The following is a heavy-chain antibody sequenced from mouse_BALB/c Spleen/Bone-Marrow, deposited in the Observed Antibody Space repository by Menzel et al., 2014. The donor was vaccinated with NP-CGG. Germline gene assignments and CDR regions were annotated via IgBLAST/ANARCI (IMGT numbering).Heavy chain of an antibody. D-gene: IGHD2-1*01. Sequence: QVQLKESGAELARPGASVKMSCKASGYTFTSYTMHWVKQRPGQGLGWIGYINPSSGYTNYNQKFKDKAILTADKSSSTAYMQLSSLTSEDSAVYYCARRYYGNPFDYWGQGTTLTVSS. CDR3: ARRYYGNPFDY. J-gene: IGHJ2*01. V-gene: IGHV1-4*01. CDR2: INPSSGYT. CDR1: GYTFTSYT.